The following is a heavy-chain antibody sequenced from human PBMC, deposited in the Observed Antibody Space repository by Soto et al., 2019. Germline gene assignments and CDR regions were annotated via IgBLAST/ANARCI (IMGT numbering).Heavy chain of an antibody. D-gene: IGHD3-22*01. Sequence: QVQLVESGGGVVQPGRSLRLSCAASGFTFSSYGMHWVRQAPGKGLEWVAVIWYDGSNKYYADSVKGRFTISRDNSKNTLYLQMNSLRAEDTAVYYCARDNLHRDSSGYSVDYWGQGTLVTVSS. CDR3: ARDNLHRDSSGYSVDY. J-gene: IGHJ4*02. V-gene: IGHV3-33*01. CDR2: IWYDGSNK. CDR1: GFTFSSYG.